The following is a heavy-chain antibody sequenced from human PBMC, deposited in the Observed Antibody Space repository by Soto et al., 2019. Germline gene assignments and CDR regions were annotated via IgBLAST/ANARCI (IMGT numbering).Heavy chain of an antibody. V-gene: IGHV3-49*05. Sequence: EVQLVESGGGLVKPGRSLRLSCTGFGFTFGDHSLVWFRQAPGKGLEWVGFITSKRYGGTTEIAPSVKGRFWISRDDSKSIAYLEMNSLTVEDSGMYYCSRVPPRRRTLGNEFDYWGQGTLVTVSS. J-gene: IGHJ4*02. CDR2: ITSKRYGGTT. CDR3: SRVPPRRRTLGNEFDY. D-gene: IGHD3-16*01. CDR1: GFTFGDHS.